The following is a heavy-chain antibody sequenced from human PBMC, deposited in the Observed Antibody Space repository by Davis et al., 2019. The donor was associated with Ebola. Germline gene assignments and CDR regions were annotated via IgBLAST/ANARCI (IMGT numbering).Heavy chain of an antibody. V-gene: IGHV3-21*01. Sequence: GESLKISCAASGFTFISYYMNWVRQAPGKGLEWVSSISSSGNYIYYADSVKGRFTISRDNAKNSLYLQMNSLRAEDTAVYYCARRADYWGQGTLVTVSS. CDR1: GFTFISYY. J-gene: IGHJ4*02. CDR2: ISSSGNYI. CDR3: ARRADY.